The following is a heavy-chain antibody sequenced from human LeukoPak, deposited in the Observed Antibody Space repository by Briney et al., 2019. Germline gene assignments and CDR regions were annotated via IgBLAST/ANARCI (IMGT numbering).Heavy chain of an antibody. CDR1: GFTFSSYG. CDR2: IWYDGSNK. Sequence: GRSLRLSCAASGFTFSSYGMHWVRQAPGRGLEWVAVIWYDGSNKYYADSVKGRFTISRDNSKNTLYLQMNSLRAEDTAVYYCARDGGGYPDYWGQGTLVTVSS. J-gene: IGHJ4*02. V-gene: IGHV3-33*01. D-gene: IGHD1-26*01. CDR3: ARDGGGYPDY.